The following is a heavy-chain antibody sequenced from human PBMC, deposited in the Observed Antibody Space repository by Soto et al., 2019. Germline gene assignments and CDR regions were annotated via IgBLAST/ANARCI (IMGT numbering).Heavy chain of an antibody. CDR1: GYTFTSYA. V-gene: IGHV1-3*01. CDR2: INAGNGNT. J-gene: IGHJ4*02. Sequence: QVQLVQSGAEVKKPGASVKVFCKASGYTFTSYAMHWVRQAPGQRLEWMGWINAGNGNTKYSQKFQGRVTITRDTSASTAYMELSSLRSEDTAVYYCASEQYSSSWYWGQGTLVTVSS. D-gene: IGHD6-13*01. CDR3: ASEQYSSSWY.